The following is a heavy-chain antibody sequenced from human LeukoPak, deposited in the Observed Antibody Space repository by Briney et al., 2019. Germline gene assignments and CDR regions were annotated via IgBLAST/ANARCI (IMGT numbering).Heavy chain of an antibody. J-gene: IGHJ3*02. Sequence: GGSLRLSCAASGFTFSSYGMHGLRQAPGKGLEGVAVIWYEGSNKYYADSVKGRFTISRDNSKNTLYLQMNSLRAEDTAVYYCARGPVYYGSGSSHGFDIWGQGTMVTVSS. V-gene: IGHV3-33*01. CDR1: GFTFSSYG. CDR3: ARGPVYYGSGSSHGFDI. CDR2: IWYEGSNK. D-gene: IGHD3-10*01.